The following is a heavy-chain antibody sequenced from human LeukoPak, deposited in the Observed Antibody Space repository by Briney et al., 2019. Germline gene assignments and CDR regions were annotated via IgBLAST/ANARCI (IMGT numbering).Heavy chain of an antibody. J-gene: IGHJ4*02. CDR2: ISYDGSNK. Sequence: GRSLRLSCAASGFTFSSYAMHWVRQAPGKRLEWVAVISYDGSNKYYADSVKGRFTISRDNSKNTLYLQMNSLRAEDTAVYYCARSHYYDSSGYPRSFDYWGQGTLVTVSS. D-gene: IGHD3-22*01. V-gene: IGHV3-30-3*01. CDR1: GFTFSSYA. CDR3: ARSHYYDSSGYPRSFDY.